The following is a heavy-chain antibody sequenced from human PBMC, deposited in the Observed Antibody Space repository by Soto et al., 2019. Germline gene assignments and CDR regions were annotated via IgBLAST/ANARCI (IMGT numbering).Heavy chain of an antibody. CDR1: GESFSGYD. D-gene: IGHD6-13*01. CDR2: INHSGST. CDR3: ARLAGGTIAAAGIFFDY. Sequence: SETLSLTCAVYGESFSGYDWSWIRQPPGKGLEWIGEINHSGSTNYNPSLKSRVTISVDTSKNQFSLKLSSVTAADTAVYYCARLAGGTIAAAGIFFDYWGQGTLVTVSS. J-gene: IGHJ4*02. V-gene: IGHV4-34*01.